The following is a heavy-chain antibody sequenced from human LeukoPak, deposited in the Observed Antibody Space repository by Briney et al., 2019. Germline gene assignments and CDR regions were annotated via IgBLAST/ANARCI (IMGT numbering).Heavy chain of an antibody. V-gene: IGHV3-23*01. Sequence: GGSLRLSCAASGFTFSSYAMSWVRQAPGKGLEWVSTITGSGGSTSYADSAKGRFTISRDNSKNTLFLQMNSLRAEDTAVYYCAKIYCSSASCYFDYWGQGTLVTVSS. CDR2: ITGSGGST. CDR1: GFTFSSYA. D-gene: IGHD2-2*01. CDR3: AKIYCSSASCYFDY. J-gene: IGHJ4*02.